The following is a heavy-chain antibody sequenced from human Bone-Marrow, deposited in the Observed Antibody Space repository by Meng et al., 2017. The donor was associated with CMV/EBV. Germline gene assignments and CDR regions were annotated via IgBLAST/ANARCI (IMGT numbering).Heavy chain of an antibody. CDR1: GFTSSDYW. J-gene: IGHJ4*02. CDR3: ASDLSRGYCSSTSCYPNFDD. D-gene: IGHD2-2*01. Sequence: GGSLRLSCAASGFTSSDYWMHWVRQAPGKGLVWVSRINSDGSTTSYADSVKGRFSISRDNAKNTLYLQMNSLRAEDTAVYYCASDLSRGYCSSTSCYPNFDDWGQGTLVTVSS. V-gene: IGHV3-74*01. CDR2: INSDGSTT.